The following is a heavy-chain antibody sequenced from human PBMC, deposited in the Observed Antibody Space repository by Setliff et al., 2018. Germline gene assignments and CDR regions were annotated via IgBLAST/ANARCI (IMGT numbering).Heavy chain of an antibody. D-gene: IGHD2-15*01. Sequence: LRLSCAASGFTFSTYRMHWVRQAPGKGLEWVAVILDDGVKKYHADSVKGRFTISRDNSKNTLYLQMNSLRPEDTAVYYCARTCSGSGCYAGLESWGQGTPVTVSS. CDR1: GFTFSTYR. CDR2: ILDDGVKK. J-gene: IGHJ4*02. CDR3: ARTCSGSGCYAGLES. V-gene: IGHV3-30*03.